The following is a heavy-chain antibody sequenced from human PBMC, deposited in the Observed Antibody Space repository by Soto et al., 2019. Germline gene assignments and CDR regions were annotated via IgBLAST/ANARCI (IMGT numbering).Heavy chain of an antibody. CDR3: ARVSYDFWSGYPAEIDY. D-gene: IGHD3-3*01. Sequence: QVQLQESGPGLVKPSETLSLTCTVSGGSISSYYWSWIRQPPGKGLEWIGYIYYSGSTNYNPSLKSRVTKSVDTSKNQFSLKLSSVTAADTAVYYCARVSYDFWSGYPAEIDYWGQGTLVTVSS. J-gene: IGHJ4*02. V-gene: IGHV4-59*01. CDR1: GGSISSYY. CDR2: IYYSGST.